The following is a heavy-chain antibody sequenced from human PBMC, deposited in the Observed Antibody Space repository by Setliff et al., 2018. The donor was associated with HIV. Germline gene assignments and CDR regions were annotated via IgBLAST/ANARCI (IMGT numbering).Heavy chain of an antibody. Sequence: KTSETLSLTCTVSGGFSISNTDYWGWIRQSPGKGLEWIGNIHFSGTTYYNPSLKSRVTMFVATSKQQFFLSLASVTAADTALYYCARPSLGIGGGSIFDLWGQGLLVTVSS. D-gene: IGHD3-3*01. J-gene: IGHJ4*02. CDR1: GGFSISNTDY. CDR2: IHFSGTT. V-gene: IGHV4-39*01. CDR3: ARPSLGIGGGSIFDL.